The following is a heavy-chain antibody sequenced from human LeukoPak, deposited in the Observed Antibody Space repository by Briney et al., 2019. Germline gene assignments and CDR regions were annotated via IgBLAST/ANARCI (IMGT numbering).Heavy chain of an antibody. J-gene: IGHJ4*02. D-gene: IGHD1-20*01. CDR2: ISSSSSYI. CDR1: AFTLSSYS. V-gene: IGHV3-21*01. Sequence: GRSMTLSCAASAFTLSSYSMNWVRQAPGKGMEWVSSISSSSSYIYYTDSVRGRFTISRDNAKNSLYMQMNSLRVEDTAVYYCARAHGITGTAASEWGQGTLVTVSS. CDR3: ARAHGITGTAASE.